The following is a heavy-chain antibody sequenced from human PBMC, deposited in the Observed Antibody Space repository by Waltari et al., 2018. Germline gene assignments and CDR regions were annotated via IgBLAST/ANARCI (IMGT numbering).Heavy chain of an antibody. D-gene: IGHD3-3*01. V-gene: IGHV3-33*01. J-gene: IGHJ3*02. CDR1: G. Sequence: GMNWVRQAPGKGLEWVAVIWYDGSNKNYVDSVKGRFTISRDNSKNTLYLEMNSLRAEDTAVYFCARGDGGSGLGASDIWGQGTMVTVSS. CDR2: IWYDGSNK. CDR3: ARGDGGSGLGASDI.